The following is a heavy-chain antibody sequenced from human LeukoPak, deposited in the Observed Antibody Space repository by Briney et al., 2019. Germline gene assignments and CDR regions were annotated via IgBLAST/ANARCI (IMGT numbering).Heavy chain of an antibody. D-gene: IGHD2-2*01. Sequence: GGSLRLSCAASGFTVSSNYMNWVRQAPGKGLEWVSVIYSGGSTYYADSVKGRFTISRDNSKNTLYLQMNSLRAEDTAVYYCARFSRSKFDYWGQGTLVTVSS. J-gene: IGHJ4*02. V-gene: IGHV3-66*01. CDR3: ARFSRSKFDY. CDR1: GFTVSSNY. CDR2: IYSGGST.